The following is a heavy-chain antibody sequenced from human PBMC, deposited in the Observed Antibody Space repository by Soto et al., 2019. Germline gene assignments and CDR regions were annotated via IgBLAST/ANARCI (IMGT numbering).Heavy chain of an antibody. CDR3: AKTIWGWALDI. D-gene: IGHD7-27*01. V-gene: IGHV4-31*03. Sequence: QVQLQESGPGLVKPSQTLSLTCTVSGDSIGSGGYFWSWIRQHPGKGLEWIGYIYHSGSTYYNPSLKSGVTISVDTSKNQCSLKLSSVTAADTAVYYWAKTIWGWALDIWGQGTMVTVSS. J-gene: IGHJ3*02. CDR2: IYHSGST. CDR1: GDSIGSGGYF.